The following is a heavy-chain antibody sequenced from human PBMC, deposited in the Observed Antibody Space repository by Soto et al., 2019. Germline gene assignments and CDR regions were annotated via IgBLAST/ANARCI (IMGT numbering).Heavy chain of an antibody. CDR3: ARYCSGGTCSRYNWFDP. Sequence: ESLKISCEASGYTFTNYWIGWVRQMPGKGLEWMGIIYPGDSDTKYSPSFQGQVTISADKSISTAYLQWSSLKASDTAMYYCARYCSGGTCSRYNWFDPWGQGTLVTVSS. J-gene: IGHJ5*02. D-gene: IGHD2-15*01. V-gene: IGHV5-51*01. CDR2: IYPGDSDT. CDR1: GYTFTNYW.